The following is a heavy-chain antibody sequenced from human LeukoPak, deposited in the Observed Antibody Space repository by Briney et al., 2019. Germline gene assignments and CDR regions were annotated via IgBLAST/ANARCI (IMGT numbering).Heavy chain of an antibody. V-gene: IGHV4-4*02. D-gene: IGHD5-12*01. J-gene: IGHJ6*02. Sequence: SETLSLTCAVSGGSISSSNWWSWVRQPPGKGLEWIGEIYHSGSTNYNPSLKSRVTISVDKSKNQFSLKLSSVTAADTAVYFCARGIRGGGMNASGYYRYHYNGLDVWGQGTTVTVSS. CDR2: IYHSGST. CDR3: ARGIRGGGMNASGYYRYHYNGLDV. CDR1: GGSISSSNW.